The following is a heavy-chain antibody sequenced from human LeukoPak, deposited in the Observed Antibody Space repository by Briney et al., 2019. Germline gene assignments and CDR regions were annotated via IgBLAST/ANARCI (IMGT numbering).Heavy chain of an antibody. J-gene: IGHJ4*02. CDR2: IYHSGST. D-gene: IGHD6-6*01. CDR1: GYSISSGYY. Sequence: SETLSLTCTVSGYSISSGYYWGWIRQPPGKGLEWIGSIYHSGSTYYNPSLKSRVTISVDTSKNQFSLKLSSVTAADTAVYYCARARSSSYFDYWGQGTLVTVSS. CDR3: ARARSSSYFDY. V-gene: IGHV4-38-2*02.